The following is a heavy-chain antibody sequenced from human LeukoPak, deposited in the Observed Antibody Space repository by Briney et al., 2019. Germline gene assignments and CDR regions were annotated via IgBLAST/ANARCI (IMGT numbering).Heavy chain of an antibody. Sequence: ASVKVSCKASGYTFTNYDVIWVRQATGQGLEWMGWVNPNSGNTGYAKKFQGRVTVTRNTAISTVYMELTSLTSEDTAVYYCARLEREAEYDFSRSVYYYYMDVWGKGTTVSVSS. CDR3: ARLEREAEYDFSRSVYYYYMDV. J-gene: IGHJ6*03. V-gene: IGHV1-8*02. CDR2: VNPNSGNT. CDR1: GYTFTNYD. D-gene: IGHD3-3*01.